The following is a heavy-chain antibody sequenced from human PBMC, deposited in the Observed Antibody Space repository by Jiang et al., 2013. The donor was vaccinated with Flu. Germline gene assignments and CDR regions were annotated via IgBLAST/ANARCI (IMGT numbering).Heavy chain of an antibody. Sequence: TFSGSAMHWVRQASGKGLEWVGRIRSKANSYATAYAASVKGRFTISRDDSKNTAYLQMNSLKTEDTAVYYCTKAFDIWGQGTMVTVSS. CDR3: TKAFDI. J-gene: IGHJ3*02. V-gene: IGHV3-73*01. CDR1: TFSGSA. CDR2: IRSKANSYAT.